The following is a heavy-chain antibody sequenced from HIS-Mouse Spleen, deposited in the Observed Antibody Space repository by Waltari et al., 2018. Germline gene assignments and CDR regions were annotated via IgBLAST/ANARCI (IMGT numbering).Heavy chain of an antibody. J-gene: IGHJ5*02. V-gene: IGHV4-59*01. CDR3: ARDNRVGATSGRWFDP. CDR2: ST. Sequence: STNYNPSLKSRVTISVDTSKNQFSLKLSSVTAADTAVYYCARDNRVGATSGRWFDPWGQGTLVTVSS. D-gene: IGHD1-26*01.